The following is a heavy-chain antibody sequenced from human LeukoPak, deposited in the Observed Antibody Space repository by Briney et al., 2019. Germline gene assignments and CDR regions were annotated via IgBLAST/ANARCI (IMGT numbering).Heavy chain of an antibody. CDR2: IIPILGIA. D-gene: IGHD1-26*01. CDR3: ARDRGEKFIVGATSLDY. Sequence: ASVKVSCKASGGTFSSYTISWVRQAPVQGLEWMGRIIPILGIANYAQKFQGRVTITADKSTSTAYMELSSLRSEDTAVYYCARDRGEKFIVGATSLDYWGQGTLVTVSS. CDR1: GGTFSSYT. V-gene: IGHV1-69*04. J-gene: IGHJ4*02.